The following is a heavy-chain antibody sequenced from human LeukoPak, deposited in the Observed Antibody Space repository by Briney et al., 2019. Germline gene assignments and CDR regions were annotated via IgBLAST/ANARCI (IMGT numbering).Heavy chain of an antibody. J-gene: IGHJ4*02. D-gene: IGHD3-3*01. V-gene: IGHV4-59*01. CDR2: IYYTGST. CDR1: GGSISSYY. Sequence: SETLSLTCTVSGGSISSYYWTWIRQPPGKGLEWIGYIYYTGSTNHNPSLKSRVTISVDTSKNQFSLKLSSVTAADTAVYYCVVYDFWSDYPDYWGQGILVTVSS. CDR3: VVYDFWSDYPDY.